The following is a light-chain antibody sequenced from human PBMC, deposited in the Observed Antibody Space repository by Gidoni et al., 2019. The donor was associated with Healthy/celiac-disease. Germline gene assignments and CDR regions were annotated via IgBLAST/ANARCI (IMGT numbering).Light chain of an antibody. CDR1: SSDVAGSVF. Sequence: QSALTQPASVSGFPGQSITISCTGSSSDVAGSVFVSWYQQHPASPPKLIIYHVSNRPSGVSTRFSGSKSGNTASLTISGLQAEDEGGHYCSLYTRSSTWVFGGGTKLTVL. V-gene: IGLV2-14*03. CDR3: SLYTRSSTWV. CDR2: HVS. J-gene: IGLJ3*02.